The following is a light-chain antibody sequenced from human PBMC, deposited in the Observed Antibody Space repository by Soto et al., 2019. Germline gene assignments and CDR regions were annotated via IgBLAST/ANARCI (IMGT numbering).Light chain of an antibody. J-gene: IGKJ2*01. CDR2: GAS. V-gene: IGKV3-11*01. CDR3: QQRSNWPPYT. Sequence: EIVLTQSPATLSLSPGERAILSCRASESIRTLLAWYQQKPGQAPRLLIYGASSRATGIPARFSGSGSGADFALTISNLEPDDSAVYYCQQRSNWPPYTFGQGTKLEIK. CDR1: ESIRTL.